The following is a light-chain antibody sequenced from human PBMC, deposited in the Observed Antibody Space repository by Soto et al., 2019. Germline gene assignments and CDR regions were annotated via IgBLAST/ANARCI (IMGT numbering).Light chain of an antibody. CDR3: QQRANWPLT. CDR1: QSVINY. Sequence: EIVLTQSPPTLSLSPGERATLSCRASQSVINYLAWYQQKPGQAPRLLIYDTSNRATGIPARFSGSGSGTDFTLIISSLEPEDFAVYYCQQRANWPLTFGGGTKVDIK. CDR2: DTS. V-gene: IGKV3-11*01. J-gene: IGKJ4*01.